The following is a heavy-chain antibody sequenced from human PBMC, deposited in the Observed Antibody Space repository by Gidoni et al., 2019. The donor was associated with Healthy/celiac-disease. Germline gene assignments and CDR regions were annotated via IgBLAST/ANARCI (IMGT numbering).Heavy chain of an antibody. Sequence: TIYWISWVRQMPGKGLEWMGRIDPRDSYTNYSPSFQGHVTISADKSISTAYLQWSSLKASDTAMYYCARLDYYDSSGYPTVWGQGTLVTVSS. CDR3: ARLDYYDSSGYPTV. D-gene: IGHD3-22*01. J-gene: IGHJ4*02. CDR2: IDPRDSYT. CDR1: TIYW. V-gene: IGHV5-10-1*01.